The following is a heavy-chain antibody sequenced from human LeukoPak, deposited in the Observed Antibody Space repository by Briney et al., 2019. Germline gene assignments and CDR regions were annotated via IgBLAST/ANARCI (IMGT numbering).Heavy chain of an antibody. Sequence: ASVKVSCKASGYTFTGYYMHWVRQAPGQGLEWMGWINPNSGGTNYAQKFQGWVTMTRDTFISTAYMELSRLRSDDTAVYYCARDHGGYYGSGSYSFVWDYWGQGTLVTVSS. CDR3: ARDHGGYYGSGSYSFVWDY. J-gene: IGHJ4*02. CDR2: INPNSGGT. V-gene: IGHV1-2*04. CDR1: GYTFTGYY. D-gene: IGHD3-10*01.